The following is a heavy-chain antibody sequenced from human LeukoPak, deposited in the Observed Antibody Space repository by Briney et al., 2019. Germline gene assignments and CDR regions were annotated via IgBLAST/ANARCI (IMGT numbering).Heavy chain of an antibody. CDR2: IWYDGSNK. D-gene: IGHD2-21*02. CDR3: ARDIEVLTGYYLDY. Sequence: PGRSLRLSCAASGFTFSSYGMHWVRQAPGKGLEWVAVIWYDGSNKYYADSAKGRFTISRDNSKNTLYLQMNSLRAEDTAVYYCARDIEVLTGYYLDYWGQGTLVTVSS. CDR1: GFTFSSYG. V-gene: IGHV3-33*01. J-gene: IGHJ4*02.